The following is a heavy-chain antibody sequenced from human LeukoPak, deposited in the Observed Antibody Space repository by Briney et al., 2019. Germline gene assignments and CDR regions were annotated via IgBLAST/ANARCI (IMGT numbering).Heavy chain of an antibody. V-gene: IGHV3-15*01. D-gene: IGHD5-12*01. Sequence: PGGSLRLSCAASGFTFSNAWMSWVRQAPGKGLEWVGRIKSKTGGGTTDYAAPVKGRFTISRDDSKNTLYLQMNSLKTEDTAVYYCTTRPTIVFDYWGQGTLVTVSS. CDR2: IKSKTGGGTT. J-gene: IGHJ4*02. CDR3: TTRPTIVFDY. CDR1: GFTFSNAW.